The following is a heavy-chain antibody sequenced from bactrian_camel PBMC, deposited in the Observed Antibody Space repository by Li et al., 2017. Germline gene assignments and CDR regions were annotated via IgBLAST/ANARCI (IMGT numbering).Heavy chain of an antibody. J-gene: IGHJ6*01. D-gene: IGHD2*01. Sequence: HVQLVESGGGSVQAGSPLRLSCVASGYHFPSYCIGWFRQVPGTERKGVAALSVNGANTAYAASVKGRFTISLDNAKNTLYLQMNSLLPEDTAVYFCATDSPAACEYCSDGYCSLLLGYRGQGTQVTVS. CDR1: GYHFPSYC. CDR2: LSVNGANT. CDR3: ATDSPAACEYCSDGYCSLLLGY. V-gene: IGHV3-3*01.